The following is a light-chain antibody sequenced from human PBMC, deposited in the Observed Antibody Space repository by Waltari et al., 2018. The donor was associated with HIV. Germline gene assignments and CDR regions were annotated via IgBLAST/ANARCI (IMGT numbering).Light chain of an antibody. CDR1: SSDVGGYNY. CDR3: CSYAGSYTYV. V-gene: IGLV2-11*01. Sequence: QSALTQPSSVSGSPGQAVTISCTGTSSDVGGYNYVSWYQQHPGKAPKVMIYDVSQRPSGVPDRFSGSKSGNTASLTISALQAEDEADYYCCSYAGSYTYVFGTGTKVTVL. CDR2: DVS. J-gene: IGLJ1*01.